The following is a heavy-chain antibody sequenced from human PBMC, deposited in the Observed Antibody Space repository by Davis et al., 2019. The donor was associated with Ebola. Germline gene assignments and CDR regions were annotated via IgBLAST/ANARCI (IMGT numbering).Heavy chain of an antibody. CDR1: GLTFSTFE. CDR2: ISGSGTTV. CDR3: ARVTDYWTGYKYNWFDP. Sequence: SLKISCAASGLTFSTFEMIWVRQAPGKGLEWISYISGSGTTVHYADSVKGRFIISRDNAKNSLFLEMNGLRVEDTAIYYCARVTDYWTGYKYNWFDPWGQGTLVTVS. D-gene: IGHD3/OR15-3a*01. J-gene: IGHJ5*02. V-gene: IGHV3-48*03.